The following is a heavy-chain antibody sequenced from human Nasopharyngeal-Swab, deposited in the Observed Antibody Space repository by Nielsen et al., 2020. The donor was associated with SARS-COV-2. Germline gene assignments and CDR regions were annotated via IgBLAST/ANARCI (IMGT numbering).Heavy chain of an antibody. CDR3: ARAGNSSGYYPSDY. Sequence: ASVKVSCKASGYTFTGYYMHWVRQAPGQGLEWMGWIKPNSGGTNYAQKFQGRVTMTRDTSISTAYMELSRLRSDDTAVYYCARAGNSSGYYPSDYWGQGTLVTVSS. CDR1: GYTFTGYY. J-gene: IGHJ4*02. V-gene: IGHV1-2*02. CDR2: IKPNSGGT. D-gene: IGHD3-22*01.